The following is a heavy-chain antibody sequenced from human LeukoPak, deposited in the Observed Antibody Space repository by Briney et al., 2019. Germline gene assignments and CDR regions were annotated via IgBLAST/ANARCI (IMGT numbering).Heavy chain of an antibody. CDR2: IKQDGSEK. Sequence: GGSLRLSSAASGFTFSSYWMSWVRPAPGKGLEWVANIKQDGSEKYYMDSVRGRFTISRDNAKNSLYLQMNSLRAEDTAVYYSARVDEEIVVVPAAMPFYYYYGMDVWGKGTTVTFS. CDR1: GFTFSSYW. J-gene: IGHJ6*04. CDR3: ARVDEEIVVVPAAMPFYYYYGMDV. D-gene: IGHD2-2*01. V-gene: IGHV3-7*03.